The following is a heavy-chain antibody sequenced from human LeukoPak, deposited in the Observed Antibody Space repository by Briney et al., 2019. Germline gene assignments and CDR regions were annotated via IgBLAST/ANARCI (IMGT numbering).Heavy chain of an antibody. V-gene: IGHV3-7*01. J-gene: IGHJ4*01. CDR2: IRQDGGEK. D-gene: IGHD1/OR15-1a*01. CDR3: ARDGTAPGLYFDL. CDR1: GFTFSSYW. Sequence: GGSLRLSCAVSGFTFSSYWMNWVRQPPGKGLEWVASIRQDGGEKSYVDSVKGRFTISRDNTKNSLYLQINSLRAEDTAMYYCARDGTAPGLYFDLWGQGTLVTVSS.